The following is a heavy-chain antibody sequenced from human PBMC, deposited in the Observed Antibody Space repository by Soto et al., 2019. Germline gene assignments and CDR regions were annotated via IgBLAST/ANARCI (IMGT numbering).Heavy chain of an antibody. Sequence: SVKVSCKASGFTFTSSAVQWVRQARGQRLEWIGWIVVGSGNTNYAQKFQERVTITRDMSTSTAYMELSSLRSEDTAVYYCAASIYSTMIRDYWGQGTLVTVSS. CDR2: IVVGSGNT. J-gene: IGHJ4*02. D-gene: IGHD3-22*01. CDR3: AASIYSTMIRDY. CDR1: GFTFTSSA. V-gene: IGHV1-58*01.